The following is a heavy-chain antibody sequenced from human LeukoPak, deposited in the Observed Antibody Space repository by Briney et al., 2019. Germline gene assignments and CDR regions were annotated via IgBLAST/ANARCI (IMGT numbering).Heavy chain of an antibody. Sequence: PGGSLRLSCAASGFTFSSYSMTWVRQAPGKGLEWVSYISSSSTIYYADSVKGRFTISRDNAKNSLYLQMNSLRAEDTAVYYCASEGDYYDSSGYYPSFDYWGQGTLVTVSS. D-gene: IGHD3-22*01. J-gene: IGHJ4*02. CDR3: ASEGDYYDSSGYYPSFDY. CDR2: ISSSSTI. CDR1: GFTFSSYS. V-gene: IGHV3-48*01.